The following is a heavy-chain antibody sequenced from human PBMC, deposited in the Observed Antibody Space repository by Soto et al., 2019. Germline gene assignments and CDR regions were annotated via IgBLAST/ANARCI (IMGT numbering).Heavy chain of an antibody. D-gene: IGHD6-6*01. V-gene: IGHV4-31*03. CDR3: AREPRDGQLERHY. CDR1: GGSISSGGYY. Sequence: QVQLQESGPGLVKPSQTLSLTCTVSGGSISSGGYYWSWIRQDPGKGLEWIGYIYYSGSTYYNPSLKSRVTISVDTSKNQFSLKLSSLTAADTPVYYCAREPRDGQLERHYWGQGTLVTVSS. J-gene: IGHJ4*02. CDR2: IYYSGST.